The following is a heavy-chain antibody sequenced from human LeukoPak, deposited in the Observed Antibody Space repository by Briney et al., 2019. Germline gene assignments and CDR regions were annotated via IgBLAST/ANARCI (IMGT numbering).Heavy chain of an antibody. CDR2: INHSGST. D-gene: IGHD1-14*01. J-gene: IGHJ4*02. CDR3: ASSSRYWILDY. Sequence: SETLSLTCAVYGGSCSGYYWSWIRQPPGKGLEWIGEINHSGSTNYNPSLKSRLTISVDTSKNQFSLKLSSVTAADTAVYYCASSSRYWILDYWGQGTLVTVSS. V-gene: IGHV4-34*01. CDR1: GGSCSGYY.